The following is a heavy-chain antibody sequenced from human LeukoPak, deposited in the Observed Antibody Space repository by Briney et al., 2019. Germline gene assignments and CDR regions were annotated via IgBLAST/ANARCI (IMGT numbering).Heavy chain of an antibody. CDR3: ASGRPTSTFDI. CDR2: INHSGST. J-gene: IGHJ3*02. CDR1: GGSISSYY. V-gene: IGHV4-34*01. Sequence: SETLSLTCTVSGGSISSYYWSWIRQPPGKGLEWIGEINHSGSTNYNPSLKSRVTISVDTSKNQFSLKLSSVTAADTAVYYCASGRPTSTFDIWGQGTMVTVSS. D-gene: IGHD2-2*01.